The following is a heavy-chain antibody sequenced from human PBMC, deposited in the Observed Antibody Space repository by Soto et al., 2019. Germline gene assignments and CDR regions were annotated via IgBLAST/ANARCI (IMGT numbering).Heavy chain of an antibody. D-gene: IGHD5-12*01. Sequence: GASVKVSCKASGGTFSSYAISWVRQTPGQGLEWMGGIIPIFGTANYAQKFQGRVTITADESTSTAYMELSSLRSEDTAVYYCARNAPPIVATIKGGWVYWGQGTLVTVSS. V-gene: IGHV1-69*13. CDR1: GGTFSSYA. J-gene: IGHJ4*02. CDR2: IIPIFGTA. CDR3: ARNAPPIVATIKGGWVY.